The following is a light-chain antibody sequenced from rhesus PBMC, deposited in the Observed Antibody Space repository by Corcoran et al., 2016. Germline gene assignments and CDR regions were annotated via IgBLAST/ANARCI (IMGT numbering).Light chain of an antibody. CDR1: QSLSNY. CDR2: RAS. J-gene: IGKJ4*01. Sequence: DIQMTQSPSSLSASVGDRVTITCQASQSLSNYLDWYPQKPGKIPKLLIYRASSLQSGIPSRFSGSGSGTDFTLTISSLQPEDFATYYCQQAYSYPLTFGGGTKV. CDR3: QQAYSYPLT. V-gene: IGKV1-25*01.